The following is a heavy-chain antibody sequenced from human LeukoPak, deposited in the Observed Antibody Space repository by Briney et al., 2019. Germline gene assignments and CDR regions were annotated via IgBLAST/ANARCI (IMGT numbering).Heavy chain of an antibody. CDR3: ARDVVVPAAIPPWFDP. CDR1: GFTFSDYY. V-gene: IGHV3-11*01. J-gene: IGHJ5*02. CDR2: ISSSGSTI. Sequence: GGSLRLSCAASGFTFSDYYMSWIRQAPGKGLEWVSYISSSGSTIYYADSVKGRFTISRDNAKNSLYLQMNSLRAEDTAVYYCARDVVVPAAIPPWFDPWGQGTLVTVSS. D-gene: IGHD2-2*01.